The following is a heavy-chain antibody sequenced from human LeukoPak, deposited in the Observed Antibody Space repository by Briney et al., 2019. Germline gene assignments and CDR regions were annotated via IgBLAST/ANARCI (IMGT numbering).Heavy chain of an antibody. CDR2: INPDRGGT. J-gene: IGHJ4*02. V-gene: IGHV1-2*02. CDR3: AISIQAAAIPAFDY. Sequence: ASVKVSCKAPGNTFAGHNIHWMRQAPGQGLELMGWINPDRGGTDYARQFQGRVTMNSDTSIRAAYMELSSLVSEDSAVYFCAISIQAAAIPAFDYWGQGTLVTVSS. CDR1: GNTFAGHN. D-gene: IGHD6-25*01.